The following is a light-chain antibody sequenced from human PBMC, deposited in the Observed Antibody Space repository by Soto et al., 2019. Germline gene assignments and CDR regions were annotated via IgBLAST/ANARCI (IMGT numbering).Light chain of an antibody. V-gene: IGKV3D-15*01. CDR3: QHHNTWPPVYT. CDR1: QSVSTN. Sequence: EMVLTQSPATLSVSPGGRATLSCRASQSVSTNLAWYQQKPGQAPRLLIYDASTRATAIPARFSGSGSGTEVTLTLSSLQSEDFAVYYCQHHNTWPPVYTFGQGTKLEIK. J-gene: IGKJ2*01. CDR2: DAS.